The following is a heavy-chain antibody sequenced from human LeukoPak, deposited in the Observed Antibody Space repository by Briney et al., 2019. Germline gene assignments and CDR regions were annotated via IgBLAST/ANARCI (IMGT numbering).Heavy chain of an antibody. CDR2: ISVNNGGT. CDR1: GYTFATYS. CDR3: ATATQPRGYFLH. V-gene: IGHV1-18*01. D-gene: IGHD2-2*01. Sequence: ASVKVSCKASGYTFATYSLAWVRQAPGQSLEWMGWISVNNGGTNYAQSFQDRVTLTRDTSTNTAYLELRSLRSDDTAIIYCATATQPRGYFLHWGQGTLVTVSS. J-gene: IGHJ1*01.